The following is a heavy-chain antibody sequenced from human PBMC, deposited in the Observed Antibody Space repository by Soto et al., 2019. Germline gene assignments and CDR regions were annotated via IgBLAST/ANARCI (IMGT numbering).Heavy chain of an antibody. CDR2: ISYDGSNK. V-gene: IGHV3-30*18. CDR1: GFTFSSYG. D-gene: IGHD1-26*01. Sequence: QVQLVESGGGVVQPGRSLRLSCAASGFTFSSYGMHWVRQAPGKGLEWVAVISYDGSNKYYADSVKGRFTIPRDNSKNTLYLQMNSLRAEDTAVDYCAKENGGSHAYFDCWGQGTLVTVSS. CDR3: AKENGGSHAYFDC. J-gene: IGHJ4*02.